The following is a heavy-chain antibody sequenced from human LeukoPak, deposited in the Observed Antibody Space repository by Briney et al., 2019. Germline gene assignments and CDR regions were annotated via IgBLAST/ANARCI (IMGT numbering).Heavy chain of an antibody. Sequence: SETLSLTCTVSGGSISGSSYYWGWIRQPPGKGLEWIGSIYYSGSTYYNPSLKSRVTISVDTSKNQFSLKLNSVTATDTAVYYCARESVGGGVFYPQSYYFDYWGQGTLVTVSS. V-gene: IGHV4-39*02. CDR3: ARESVGGGVFYPQSYYFDY. J-gene: IGHJ4*02. D-gene: IGHD4-23*01. CDR2: IYYSGST. CDR1: GGSISGSSYY.